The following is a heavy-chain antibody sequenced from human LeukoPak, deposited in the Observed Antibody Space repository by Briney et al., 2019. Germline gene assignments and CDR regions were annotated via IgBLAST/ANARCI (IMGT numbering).Heavy chain of an antibody. Sequence: SVTLSLTCAVSGGSISSGGYSWSWIRQPPGKGLEWIGYIYHSGSTYYNPSLKSRVTISVDRSKNQFSLKLSSVTAADTAVYYCARGPYYYDSSGYYYVPYYFDYWGQGTLVTVSS. CDR1: GGSISSGGYS. D-gene: IGHD3-22*01. CDR2: IYHSGST. V-gene: IGHV4-30-2*01. CDR3: ARGPYYYDSSGYYYVPYYFDY. J-gene: IGHJ4*02.